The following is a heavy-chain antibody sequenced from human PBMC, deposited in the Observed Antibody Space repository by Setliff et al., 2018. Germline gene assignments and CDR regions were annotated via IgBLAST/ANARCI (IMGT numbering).Heavy chain of an antibody. Sequence: GGSLRLSCVASGFSFSNYGMTWVRQAPGKGLEWISYISTSGSTSYYADSVKGRFTISRDNANQSLYLQMNSLRADDTAVYYCVPQGPGYGNGWWTNWFDPWGQGTLVTVSS. CDR2: ISTSGSTS. CDR1: GFSFSNYG. D-gene: IGHD6-19*01. V-gene: IGHV3-48*01. CDR3: VPQGPGYGNGWWTNWFDP. J-gene: IGHJ5*02.